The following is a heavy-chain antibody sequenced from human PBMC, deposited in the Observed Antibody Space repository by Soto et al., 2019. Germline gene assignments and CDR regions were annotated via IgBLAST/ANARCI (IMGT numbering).Heavy chain of an antibody. J-gene: IGHJ1*01. V-gene: IGHV1-18*01. Sequence: GASVKVSCKASGYTFTSYGISWVRQAPGQGLEWMGWISPYSGDTNYAQKLQGRVTMTRDTSISTAYMELSRLRSDDTAVYYCARAQWLASEFQHWGQGTLVTVSS. CDR2: ISPYSGDT. CDR1: GYTFTSYG. D-gene: IGHD6-19*01. CDR3: ARAQWLASEFQH.